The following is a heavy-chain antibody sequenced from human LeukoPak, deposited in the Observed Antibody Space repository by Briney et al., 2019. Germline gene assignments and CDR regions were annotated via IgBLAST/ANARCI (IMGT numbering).Heavy chain of an antibody. CDR2: INQDGSEK. CDR1: GFTFSSYW. J-gene: IGHJ4*02. D-gene: IGHD3-3*01. Sequence: PGGSLRLSCAASGFTFSSYWMSWVRQAPGKGLEWVANINQDGSEKYYVDSVKGRFTISRDNSKNTLYLQMNSLRAEDTAVYYCAKDGDFWSGYSHWGQGTLVTVSS. CDR3: AKDGDFWSGYSH. V-gene: IGHV3-7*03.